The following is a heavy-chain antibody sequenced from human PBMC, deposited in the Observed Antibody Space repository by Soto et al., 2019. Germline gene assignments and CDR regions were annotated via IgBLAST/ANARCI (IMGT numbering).Heavy chain of an antibody. CDR1: GGAIIIYY. CDR3: ARELTRIAARGMDV. J-gene: IGHJ6*02. Sequence: SSETLSLTCTVSGGAIIIYYCSFIRHSPGKGLEWIGYIYSSGCTSYNPFLQSRVTISVDTSKNQLSLKMTSVTAADTAIYYCARELTRIAARGMDVWGQGTTVTVSS. V-gene: IGHV4-59*01. CDR2: IYSSGCT. D-gene: IGHD2-15*01.